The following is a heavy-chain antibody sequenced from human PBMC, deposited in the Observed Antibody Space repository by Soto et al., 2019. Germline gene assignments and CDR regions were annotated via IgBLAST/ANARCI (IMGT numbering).Heavy chain of an antibody. V-gene: IGHV1-69*18. CDR2: IIPLIGTA. J-gene: IGHJ6*02. CDR1: GGTFSTYG. CDR3: ARVVMTTVPASFYYGLDV. D-gene: IGHD4-4*01. Sequence: QVQLVQSGAEVRKPGSSVTVSCKASGGTFSTYGITWVRQAPVQGLEWMGNIIPLIGTANYAQRFRGRVTITADESTTTAYMELTSLRSEDTAVYYCARVVMTTVPASFYYGLDVWGQVTTVTVSS.